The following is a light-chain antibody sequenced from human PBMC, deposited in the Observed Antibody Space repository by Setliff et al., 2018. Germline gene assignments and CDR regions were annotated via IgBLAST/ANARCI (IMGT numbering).Light chain of an antibody. CDR3: NAYTSGTTYV. J-gene: IGLJ1*01. CDR2: NVS. V-gene: IGLV2-14*03. CDR1: SSDVGSYDL. Sequence: QSVLAQPASVSGSPGQSITISCSGTSSDVGSYDLVSWYQQHPGKAPKLIIYNVSGRPSGVSNRFSGSKSGNTASLTISGLQTEDEADYYCNAYTSGTTYVFGTGTKVTVL.